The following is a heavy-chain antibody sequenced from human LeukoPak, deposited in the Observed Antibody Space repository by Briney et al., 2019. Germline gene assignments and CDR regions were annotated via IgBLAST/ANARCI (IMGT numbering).Heavy chain of an antibody. CDR3: TREGVAAVANKNFDY. CDR2: INPGDGTA. Sequence: ASVKVSCKAAGYTFSRYYVHWVRQAPGQGLEWMGGINPGDGTAKYAQKFQGRVTMTRDTSTTTLYMESSGLRSEDTAIYYCTREGVAAVANKNFDYWGQGTLVTVSS. V-gene: IGHV1-46*01. J-gene: IGHJ4*02. CDR1: GYTFSRYY. D-gene: IGHD6-13*01.